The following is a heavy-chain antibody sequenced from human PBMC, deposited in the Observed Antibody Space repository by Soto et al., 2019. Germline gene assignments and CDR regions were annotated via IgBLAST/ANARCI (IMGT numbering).Heavy chain of an antibody. J-gene: IGHJ4*02. CDR3: AREMVEMATLGYLDS. D-gene: IGHD5-12*01. V-gene: IGHV4-59*01. Sequence: QVQLQESGPGLVKPSETLSLTCTVSGGSISPYYWSWIRQPPGKGLEWIGYIYYSGSTYYNSSLKSRVTMSLDTSKNQFSLKLSSVTAGDTAVYYCAREMVEMATLGYLDSWGQGTLVTVSS. CDR1: GGSISPYY. CDR2: IYYSGST.